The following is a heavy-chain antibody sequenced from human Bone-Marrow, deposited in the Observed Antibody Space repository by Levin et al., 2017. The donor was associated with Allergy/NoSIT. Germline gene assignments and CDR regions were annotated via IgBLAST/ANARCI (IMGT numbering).Heavy chain of an antibody. Sequence: LSLTCAASGFPFSDSWMHWVRQIPGKGLVWVSRIKSDGSAPSYADSVEGRFTISRDNAKNTLYLQMNSLRAEDTAVYYCTRDRERKRGVILDYWGQGALVTVSS. V-gene: IGHV3-74*01. CDR2: IKSDGSAP. CDR3: TRDRERKRGVILDY. CDR1: GFPFSDSW. D-gene: IGHD3-10*01. J-gene: IGHJ4*02.